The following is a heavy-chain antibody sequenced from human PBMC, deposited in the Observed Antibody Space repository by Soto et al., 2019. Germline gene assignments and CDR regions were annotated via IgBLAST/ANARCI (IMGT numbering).Heavy chain of an antibody. CDR1: GGTFSSYT. Sequence: QVQLVQSGAEVKKPGSSVKVSCKASGGTFSSYTISWVRQAPGQGLEWMGRIIPILGIANYAQKFQGRVTITADKSTSTAYMELSSLRSEDTAVYCCARDRRHYYDSSGYSPAAFDIWGQGTMVTVSS. J-gene: IGHJ3*02. CDR2: IIPILGIA. V-gene: IGHV1-69*08. D-gene: IGHD3-22*01. CDR3: ARDRRHYYDSSGYSPAAFDI.